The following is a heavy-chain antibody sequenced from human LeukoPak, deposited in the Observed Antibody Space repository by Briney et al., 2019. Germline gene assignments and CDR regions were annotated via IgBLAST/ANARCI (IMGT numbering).Heavy chain of an antibody. V-gene: IGHV3-7*03. J-gene: IGHJ6*02. D-gene: IGHD2/OR15-2a*01. Sequence: GGSLRLSCVASGLTLDKYWMTWVRQIPGKGLEWVANIRQNGREKDLVDSVKGRFTISRDDATSSVFLQMSNVRVEDTAIYYCARGQFFYGWGMDVWGQGTTVTVS. CDR1: GLTLDKYW. CDR3: ARGQFFYGWGMDV. CDR2: IRQNGREK.